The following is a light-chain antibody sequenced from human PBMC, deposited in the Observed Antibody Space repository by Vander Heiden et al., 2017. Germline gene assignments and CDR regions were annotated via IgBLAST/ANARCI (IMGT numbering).Light chain of an antibody. J-gene: IGKJ3*01. V-gene: IGKV1-39*01. Sequence: DIQMTQSPSSLSASVGDRVPLTCRASQSISSYLNWYQQKQGKDPNLLIYGASSLQRGVPSRFSGSGSGTDFTLTISSLQPEDFATYYCQQSYSTPFTFGPGTKVDIK. CDR3: QQSYSTPFT. CDR1: QSISSY. CDR2: GAS.